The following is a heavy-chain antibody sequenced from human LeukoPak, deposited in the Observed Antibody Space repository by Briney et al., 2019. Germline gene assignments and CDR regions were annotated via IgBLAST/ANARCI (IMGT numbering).Heavy chain of an antibody. V-gene: IGHV4-39*01. D-gene: IGHD4-23*01. CDR1: GGSISSWTYY. CDR2: IDYGGTN. Sequence: SETLSLTCTVSGGSISSWTYYWGWIRQPPGTGLEWIGTIDYGGTNYDNPSLKSRVTISVDTSKNQFSLNLNSVTAADTAVYYCAYGSNSAADHWGQGTLVTVSS. CDR3: AYGSNSAADH. J-gene: IGHJ4*02.